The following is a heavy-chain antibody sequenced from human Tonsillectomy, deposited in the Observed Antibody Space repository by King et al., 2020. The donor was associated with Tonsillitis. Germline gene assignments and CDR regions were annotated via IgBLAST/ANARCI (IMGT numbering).Heavy chain of an antibody. V-gene: IGHV3-15*05. CDR2: IQSKVDGGTT. D-gene: IGHD3-10*01. CDR1: GFIFRNPW. Sequence: EVQLVESGGGLVKPGGSLRLSCAGSGFIFRNPWMSWVRQVPGKGLEWVGRIQSKVDGGTTDYTAPVKGRFAISRDDSKNMVYLQMNSLKTEDTAVYYCTTEGSPGRYDLEPPLYYWGQGTPVTVSS. CDR3: TTEGSPGRYDLEPPLYY. J-gene: IGHJ4*02.